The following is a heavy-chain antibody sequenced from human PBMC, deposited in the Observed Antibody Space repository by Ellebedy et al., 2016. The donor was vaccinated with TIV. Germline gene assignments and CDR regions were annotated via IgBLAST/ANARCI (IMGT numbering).Heavy chain of an antibody. Sequence: GGSLRLSCAASGFAFSSHAMSWVRQAPGKGLEWLSNIRTDIESSATYYADSVRGRFTISRDNAKNSLFLQMNSLSDEDTAVYYCVRDLMSTETPRGGTFDIWGQGTMVTVSS. CDR2: IRTDIESSAT. J-gene: IGHJ3*02. D-gene: IGHD4-17*01. V-gene: IGHV3-48*02. CDR1: GFAFSSHA. CDR3: VRDLMSTETPRGGTFDI.